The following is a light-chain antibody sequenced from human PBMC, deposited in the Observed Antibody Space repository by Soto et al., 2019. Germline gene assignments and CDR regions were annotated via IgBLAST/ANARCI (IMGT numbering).Light chain of an antibody. CDR2: YAS. J-gene: IGKJ1*01. Sequence: DIQMTQSPPTLSASVGDRVTITCRASQPISSWLAWYHQKPGKAPKLLIYYASNLESGVPSRFSGSGSGTEFTLTISSLQPEDFGIYYCQQYENYWTFGQGTKVDIK. CDR1: QPISSW. V-gene: IGKV1-5*01. CDR3: QQYENYWT.